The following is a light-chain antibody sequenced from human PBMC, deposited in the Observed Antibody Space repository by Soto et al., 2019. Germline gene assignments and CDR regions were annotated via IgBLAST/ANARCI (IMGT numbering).Light chain of an antibody. CDR3: QQYNSYPLT. CDR1: ESVSSHY. Sequence: EIVLTQSPGTLSLSPGERATLSCRASESVSSHYIGWYQQRPGRAPRLLIYGTASRAPDIPDRFSGDGAGADFILTITRLEPEDFAVYYCQQYNSYPLTFGGGTKVEIK. V-gene: IGKV3-20*01. CDR2: GTA. J-gene: IGKJ4*01.